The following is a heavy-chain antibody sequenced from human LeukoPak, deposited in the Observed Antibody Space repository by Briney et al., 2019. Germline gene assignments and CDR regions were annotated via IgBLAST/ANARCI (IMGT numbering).Heavy chain of an antibody. CDR3: AREGDYSSGWDRADY. J-gene: IGHJ4*02. CDR1: GYTFTSYG. D-gene: IGHD6-19*01. CDR2: ISAYNGNT. Sequence: GASVKVSCKASGYTFTSYGITWVRQASGQGLEWMGWISAYNGNTNHAQKFQDRVTMTIDTSTSTAYMELRSLRSDDTAVYYCAREGDYSSGWDRADYWGQGTLVTVSS. V-gene: IGHV1-18*01.